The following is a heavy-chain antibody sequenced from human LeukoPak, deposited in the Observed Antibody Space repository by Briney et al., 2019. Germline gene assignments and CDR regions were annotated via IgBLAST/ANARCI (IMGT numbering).Heavy chain of an antibody. V-gene: IGHV1-18*01. J-gene: IGHJ4*02. Sequence: ASVKVSCKASGYTFTSYGISWVRQAPGQGLEWMGWIGAYNGNTNYAQKLQGRVTMTTDTSTSTAYMELRSLRSDDTAVYYCASVYYYDSSGYYPSDYWGQGTLVTVSS. CDR2: IGAYNGNT. CDR3: ASVYYYDSSGYYPSDY. D-gene: IGHD3-22*01. CDR1: GYTFTSYG.